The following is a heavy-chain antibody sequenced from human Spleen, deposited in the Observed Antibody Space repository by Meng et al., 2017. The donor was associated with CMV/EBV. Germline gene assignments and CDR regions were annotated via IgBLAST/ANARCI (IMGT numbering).Heavy chain of an antibody. Sequence: GGTLRLSCAASGFTFSSYSMNWVHQAPGKGLEWVAYISSSSSTIYYTGSVKGRFTISRDNAKNSLYLQMNSLRAEDTAVYYCARVPAGTYYDVLSGYYGMDVWGQGTTVTVSS. D-gene: IGHD3-3*01. J-gene: IGHJ6*02. CDR1: GFTFSSYS. V-gene: IGHV3-48*04. CDR2: ISSSSSTI. CDR3: ARVPAGTYYDVLSGYYGMDV.